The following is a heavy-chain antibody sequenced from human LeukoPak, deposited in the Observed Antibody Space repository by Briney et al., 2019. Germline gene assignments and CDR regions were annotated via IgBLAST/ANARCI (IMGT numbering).Heavy chain of an antibody. V-gene: IGHV1-2*02. D-gene: IGHD3-10*01. CDR2: INLNSGDT. J-gene: IGHJ4*02. Sequence: ASVKVSCKASGYTFTAYYMHWVRQAPGQGLEWMGWINLNSGDTNYAQKFQGRVTITADESTSTAYMELSSLRSEDTAVYYCARGDGSGSYFHPFDYWGQGTLVTVSS. CDR3: ARGDGSGSYFHPFDY. CDR1: GYTFTAYY.